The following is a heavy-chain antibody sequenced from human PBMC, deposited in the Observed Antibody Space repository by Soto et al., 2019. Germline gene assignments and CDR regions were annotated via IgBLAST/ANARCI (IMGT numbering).Heavy chain of an antibody. J-gene: IGHJ5*02. D-gene: IGHD1-26*01. V-gene: IGHV4-59*01. Sequence: QVQLQESGPGLVKPSETLSLTCTVSGGSISNYYWSWIRQPPGKGLEWIGCIFYSGSTNYSPALRSRVTISVDTSKDQFSLELSSVTAADTAVYYCARDGKVSGSATQGFDPWGQGTLVTVSS. CDR1: GGSISNYY. CDR2: IFYSGST. CDR3: ARDGKVSGSATQGFDP.